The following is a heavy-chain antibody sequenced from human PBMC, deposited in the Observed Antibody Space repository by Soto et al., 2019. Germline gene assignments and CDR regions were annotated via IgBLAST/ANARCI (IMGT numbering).Heavy chain of an antibody. CDR3: GKDLSRGGLES. CDR1: GSTIDDYA. CDR2: IFWVGGGT. J-gene: IGHJ4*02. D-gene: IGHD3-16*01. Sequence: EVRVVESGGGLVQPGGSLTLSCVVSGSTIDDYAMHWVRQVPGKGLEWVSGIFWVGGGTGYADSVKGRFTISRDRAKNSLSLQMNSLRIEDTAVYYCGKDLSRGGLESWGQGTRVTVSS. V-gene: IGHV3-9*01.